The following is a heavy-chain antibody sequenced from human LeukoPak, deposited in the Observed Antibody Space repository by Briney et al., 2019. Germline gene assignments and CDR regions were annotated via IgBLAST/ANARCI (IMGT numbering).Heavy chain of an antibody. J-gene: IGHJ4*02. Sequence: ASLRLSCAASGFTFSTSFMNWVRQAPGKGLEWVSTISGSGGSTYYADSVKGRFAISRDNSKNTQYLQVNSLRAEDTAVYYCAKDPALWGQGTLVTVSS. V-gene: IGHV3-23*01. CDR3: AKDPAL. CDR2: ISGSGGST. CDR1: GFTFSTSF.